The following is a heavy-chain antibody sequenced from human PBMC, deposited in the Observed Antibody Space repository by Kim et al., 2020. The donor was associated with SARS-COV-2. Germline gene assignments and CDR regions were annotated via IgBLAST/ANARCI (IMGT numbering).Heavy chain of an antibody. D-gene: IGHD6-13*01. V-gene: IGHV4-31*03. CDR3: ARRSRIAAAGGNWFDP. J-gene: IGHJ5*02. CDR2: IYYSGST. Sequence: SETLSLTCTVSGGSISSGGYYWSWIRQHPGMGLEWIGYIYYSGSTYYNPSLKSRVTISVDTSKNQFSLKLSSVTAADTAVYYCARRSRIAAAGGNWFDPWGQGTLVTVSS. CDR1: GGSISSGGYY.